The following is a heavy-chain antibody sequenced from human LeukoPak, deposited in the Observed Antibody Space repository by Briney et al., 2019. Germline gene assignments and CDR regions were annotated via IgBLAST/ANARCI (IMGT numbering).Heavy chain of an antibody. CDR1: GGSFSGYY. Sequence: SETLSLTCAVYGGSFSGYYWSWIRQPPGKGLEWIGEINHSGSTNYNPSLRSRVTISVDTSKNQFSLKLSSVTAADTAVYYCARSDNAVSNWFDPWGQGTLATVSS. CDR2: INHSGST. J-gene: IGHJ5*02. CDR3: ARSDNAVSNWFDP. D-gene: IGHD1-14*01. V-gene: IGHV4-34*01.